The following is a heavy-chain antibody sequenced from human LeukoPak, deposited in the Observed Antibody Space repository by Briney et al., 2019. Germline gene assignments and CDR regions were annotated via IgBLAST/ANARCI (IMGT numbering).Heavy chain of an antibody. CDR1: GGSISSYY. CDR3: ARQADVPSSIGYFDF. V-gene: IGHV4-4*07. Sequence: PSETLSLTCTVSGGSISSYYWSWIRQPAGKGLEWIGRIYTSGSTNYNPSLKSRVTMSVDTSKNQFSLRLSSVTAADTAVYYCARQADVPSSIGYFDFWGQGAPVTVSS. J-gene: IGHJ4*02. CDR2: IYTSGST. D-gene: IGHD2/OR15-2a*01.